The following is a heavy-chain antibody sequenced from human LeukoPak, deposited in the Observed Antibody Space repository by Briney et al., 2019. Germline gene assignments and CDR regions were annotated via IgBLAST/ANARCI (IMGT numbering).Heavy chain of an antibody. CDR1: GFTFSSYA. V-gene: IGHV3-23*01. D-gene: IGHD3-10*01. CDR3: AKDLTQPNKASSGSYSYFDY. CDR2: ISGSGGST. Sequence: GGSLRLSCAASGFTFSSYAMSWVRQAPGKGLEWVSAISGSGGSTYYADSVKGRFTISRDNSKNTLYLQMNSLRAEDTAVYYCAKDLTQPNKASSGSYSYFDYWGQGTLVTVSS. J-gene: IGHJ4*02.